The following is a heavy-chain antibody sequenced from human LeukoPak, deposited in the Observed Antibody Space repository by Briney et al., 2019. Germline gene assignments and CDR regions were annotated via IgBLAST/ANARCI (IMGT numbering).Heavy chain of an antibody. CDR3: ARDSRLRYFDWLKVSRGWFDP. D-gene: IGHD3-9*01. J-gene: IGHJ5*02. CDR2: IIPIFGTA. Sequence: SVKVSCKASGYTFTSYGISWVRQAPGQGLEWMGGIIPIFGTANYAQKFQGRDTITADESTSTAYMELSSLRSEDTAVYYCARDSRLRYFDWLKVSRGWFDPWGQGTLVTVSS. V-gene: IGHV1-69*13. CDR1: GYTFTSYG.